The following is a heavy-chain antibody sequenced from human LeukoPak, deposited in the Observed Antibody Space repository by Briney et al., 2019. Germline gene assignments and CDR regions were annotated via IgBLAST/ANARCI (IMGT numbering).Heavy chain of an antibody. CDR3: ARGQGYYDSSGYPYYFDY. D-gene: IGHD3-22*01. V-gene: IGHV3-21*01. CDR1: GFTFSSYS. CDR2: ISSSSSYI. Sequence: PGGSLRLSCAASGFTFSSYSMNWVRQAPGKGLEWVSSISSSSSYIYYADSVKGRFTISRDNAKNSLYLQMNSLRAEDTAVYYCARGQGYYDSSGYPYYFDYWGQGTLVTVSS. J-gene: IGHJ4*02.